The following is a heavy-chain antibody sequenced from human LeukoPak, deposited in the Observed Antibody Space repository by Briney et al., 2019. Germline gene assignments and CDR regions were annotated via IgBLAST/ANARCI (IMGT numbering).Heavy chain of an antibody. Sequence: PGGSLRLSCAASGFTFSNHWMAWVRQTPGKGPEWVANIDEDGDVKSYAESVKGRFTVSRDNGRTSVYLQMNSLRAEDTVIYYCARHVPRGRSDFDCWGQGALVTVS. CDR2: IDEDGDVK. CDR3: ARHVPRGRSDFDC. D-gene: IGHD5-12*01. CDR1: GFTFSNHW. J-gene: IGHJ4*02. V-gene: IGHV3-7*01.